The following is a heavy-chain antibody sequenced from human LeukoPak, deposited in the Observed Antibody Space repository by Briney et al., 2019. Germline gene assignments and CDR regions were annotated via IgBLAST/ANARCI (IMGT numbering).Heavy chain of an antibody. CDR1: GYTFTSYY. V-gene: IGHV1-46*01. CDR3: ARDWGDYYDSSGPSYPVGAFDI. CDR2: INPSGGST. Sequence: PGTSVKVSCKASGYTFTSYYMHWVRQAPGQGLEWMGIINPSGGSTSYAQKLQGRVTMTRDTSTSTVYMELSSLRSEDTAVYYCARDWGDYYDSSGPSYPVGAFDIWGQGTMVTVSS. J-gene: IGHJ3*02. D-gene: IGHD3-22*01.